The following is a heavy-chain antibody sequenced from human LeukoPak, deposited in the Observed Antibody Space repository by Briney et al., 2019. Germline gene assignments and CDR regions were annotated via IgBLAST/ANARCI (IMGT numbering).Heavy chain of an antibody. CDR3: AKLGLCSSTSCYGYHDY. D-gene: IGHD2-2*01. V-gene: IGHV3-23*01. CDR1: GFTFSSYA. CDR2: ISGSGGST. Sequence: GGSLRLSCAASGFTFSSYAMSWVRQAPGKGLEWVSAISGSGGSTYYADSVKGRFTISRDNSKNTLYLQMNSLRAEDTAVYYCAKLGLCSSTSCYGYHDYWGQGTLVTVSS. J-gene: IGHJ4*02.